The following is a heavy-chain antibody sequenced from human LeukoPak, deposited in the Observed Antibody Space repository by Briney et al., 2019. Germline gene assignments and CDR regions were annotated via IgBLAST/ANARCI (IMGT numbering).Heavy chain of an antibody. V-gene: IGHV4-34*01. CDR1: GGPFSGYF. CDR3: ARRYYYNLGSFPFDF. D-gene: IGHD3-10*01. Sequence: SETLSLTCAVSGGPFSGYFWSWIRQSSGKELEWIGEIHNSGTTNYNPSLNSRVTISEDTSKNQFYLNLSSVTAADTAVYYCARRYYYNLGSFPFDFWGQGTLVTVFS. J-gene: IGHJ4*02. CDR2: IHNSGTT.